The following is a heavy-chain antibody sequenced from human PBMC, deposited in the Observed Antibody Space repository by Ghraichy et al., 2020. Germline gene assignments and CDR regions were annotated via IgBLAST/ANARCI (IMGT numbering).Heavy chain of an antibody. CDR3: ARDTLRALTLTTGTFDYYYGMDV. D-gene: IGHD3-9*01. CDR1: GGTFSSYA. CDR2: IIPILGIA. V-gene: IGHV1-69*04. J-gene: IGHJ6*02. Sequence: SLKVSRKASGGTFSSYAISWVRQAPGQGLEWMGRIIPILGIANYAQKFQGRVTITADKSTSTAYMELSSLRSEDTAVYYCARDTLRALTLTTGTFDYYYGMDVWGQGTTVTVSS.